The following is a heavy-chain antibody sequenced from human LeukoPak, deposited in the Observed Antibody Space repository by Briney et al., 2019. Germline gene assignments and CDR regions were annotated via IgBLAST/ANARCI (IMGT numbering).Heavy chain of an antibody. J-gene: IGHJ4*02. V-gene: IGHV3-30*18. Sequence: GGSLRLSCASSGFTFSSYGMHWVRQAPGKGLEWVAVISYDGSNKYYADSVKGRFTISRDNSKNTLYLQMNSLRADDTAVYYCAKGLRYSDNWGRGTLVTVSS. CDR2: ISYDGSNK. D-gene: IGHD3-9*01. CDR3: AKGLRYSDN. CDR1: GFTFSSYG.